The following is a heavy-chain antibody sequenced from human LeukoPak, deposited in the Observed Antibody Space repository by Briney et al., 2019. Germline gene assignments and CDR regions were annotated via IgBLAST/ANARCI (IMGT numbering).Heavy chain of an antibody. V-gene: IGHV3-23*01. J-gene: IGHJ4*02. CDR3: AKAAVVAATRVNYYFDY. Sequence: GGSLRLSCAASGFTFSSYAMSWVRRAPGKGLEWVSAISGSGGSTYYADSVKGRFTISRDNSKNTLYLQMNSLRAEDTAVYYCAKAAVVAATRVNYYFDYWGQGTLVTVSS. D-gene: IGHD2-15*01. CDR1: GFTFSSYA. CDR2: ISGSGGST.